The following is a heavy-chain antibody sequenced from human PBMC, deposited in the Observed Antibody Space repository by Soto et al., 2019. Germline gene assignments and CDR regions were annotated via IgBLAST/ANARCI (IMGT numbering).Heavy chain of an antibody. CDR1: GYTFTSYA. CDR3: TREGSAPYYYYGMDA. CDR2: INAGNGNT. D-gene: IGHD3-10*01. J-gene: IGHJ6*02. V-gene: IGHV1-3*01. Sequence: ASVKVSCKASGYTFTSYAMHWVRQAPGQRLEWMGWINAGNGNTKYSQKFQGRVTITRDTSASTAYMELSSLRSDDTAIYYCTREGSAPYYYYGMDAWGQGTTVTSP.